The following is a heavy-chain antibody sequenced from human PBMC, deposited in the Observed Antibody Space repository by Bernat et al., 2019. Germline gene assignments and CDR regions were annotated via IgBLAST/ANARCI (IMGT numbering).Heavy chain of an antibody. CDR1: GFTFSSYG. D-gene: IGHD6-19*01. CDR2: IWYDGSNK. V-gene: IGHV3-33*01. Sequence: QVQLVESGGGVVQPGRSLRLSCAASGFTFSSYGMHWVRQAPGKGLEWVAVIWYDGSNKYDADSVKGRFTSSRDNSKNTLYLQMNSLRAEDTAVYYCAREKQWLEGLGSSDAFDIWGQGTMVTVSS. CDR3: AREKQWLEGLGSSDAFDI. J-gene: IGHJ3*02.